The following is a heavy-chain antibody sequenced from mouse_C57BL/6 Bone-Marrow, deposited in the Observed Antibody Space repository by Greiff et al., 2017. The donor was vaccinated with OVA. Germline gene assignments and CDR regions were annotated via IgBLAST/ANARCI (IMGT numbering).Heavy chain of an antibody. CDR2: ISDGGSYT. CDR3: ARDRGLRGFAY. D-gene: IGHD2-4*01. Sequence: EVQGVESGGGLVKPGGSLKLSCAASGFTFSSYAMSWVRQTPEKRLAWVATISDGGSYTYYPDNVKGRFTISRDNAKNNLYLQMSHLKSEDTAMYYCARDRGLRGFAYWGQGTLVTVSA. J-gene: IGHJ3*01. V-gene: IGHV5-4*01. CDR1: GFTFSSYA.